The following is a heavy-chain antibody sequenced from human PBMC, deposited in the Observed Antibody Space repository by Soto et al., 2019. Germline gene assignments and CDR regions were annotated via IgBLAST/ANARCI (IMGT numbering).Heavy chain of an antibody. D-gene: IGHD3-3*01. J-gene: IGHJ5*02. CDR3: ARGGGTILAPLP. CDR1: GYTFSNFG. V-gene: IGHV1-18*04. CDR2: ITPYNGNA. Sequence: QVQLVQSGAEVENPGASVKVSCKASGYTFSNFGINWVRQAPGQGLEWMGWITPYNGNANYAQKYQDRLTVTTDTSTNTAYLELRSLRSDDTAVYFCARGGGTILAPLPWGPGTLVTVSS.